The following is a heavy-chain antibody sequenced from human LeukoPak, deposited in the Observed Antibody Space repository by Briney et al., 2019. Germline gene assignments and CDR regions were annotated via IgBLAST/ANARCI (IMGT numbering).Heavy chain of an antibody. CDR1: GGSISSSSYY. V-gene: IGHV4-39*01. J-gene: IGHJ4*02. CDR2: IYYSGST. Sequence: PSETLSLTCTVSGGSISSSSYYWGWIRQPPGKGLEWIGSIYYSGSTHYNPSLKSRVTISVDTSKNQFSLKLSSVTAADTAVYYCARHGTTVVTPLFYFDYWGQGTLVTVSS. CDR3: ARHGTTVVTPLFYFDY. D-gene: IGHD4-17*01.